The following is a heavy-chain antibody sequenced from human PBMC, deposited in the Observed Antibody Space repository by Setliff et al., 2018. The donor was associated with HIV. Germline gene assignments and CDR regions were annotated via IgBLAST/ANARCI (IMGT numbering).Heavy chain of an antibody. J-gene: IGHJ4*02. CDR2: INHSGST. CDR3: FLFYDDRSGFYWD. D-gene: IGHD3-22*01. V-gene: IGHV4-34*01. Sequence: SETLSLTCAVYGGSFSGYYWSWIRQPPGKGLEWIGEINHSGSTNYNPSLKRRVTISVDTSKNQFSLKLNSVTAADTAVYYCFLFYDDRSGFYWDWGQGTPVTVSS. CDR1: GGSFSGYY.